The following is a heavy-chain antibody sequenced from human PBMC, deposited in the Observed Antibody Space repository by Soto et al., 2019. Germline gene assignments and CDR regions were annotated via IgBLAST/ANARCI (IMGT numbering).Heavy chain of an antibody. CDR3: ARGRRAAYSTTRGRFDY. CDR1: GGSFTVYY. V-gene: IGHV4-34*01. D-gene: IGHD4-4*01. CDR2: LNDSGST. Sequence: SETLSLTCAVYGGSFTVYYWSWIRQPPGKGLEWIGELNDSGSTNYNPSLKSRVTISVDTSKKQFSLNLNSVTAADTAMYFCARGRRAAYSTTRGRFDYWGQGILVNVSS. J-gene: IGHJ4*02.